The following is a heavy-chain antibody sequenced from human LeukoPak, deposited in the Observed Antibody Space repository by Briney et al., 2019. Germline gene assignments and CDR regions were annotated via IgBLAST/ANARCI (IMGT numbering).Heavy chain of an antibody. D-gene: IGHD3-16*02. CDR3: ARERLVELSLDY. V-gene: IGHV1-46*01. CDR2: INSSGGST. Sequence: ASVNVSCKASGYTFTSYYMHWVRQAPGQGLEWMGIINSSGGSTTYAQKFQGRVSMTRDTSTSTVYMELRSLRSEDTAVYYCARERLVELSLDYWGQGTLVTVSS. J-gene: IGHJ4*02. CDR1: GYTFTSYY.